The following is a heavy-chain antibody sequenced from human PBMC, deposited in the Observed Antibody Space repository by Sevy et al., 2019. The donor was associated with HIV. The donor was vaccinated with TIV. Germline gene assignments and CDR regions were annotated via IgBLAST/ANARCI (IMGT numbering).Heavy chain of an antibody. J-gene: IGHJ4*02. V-gene: IGHV3-53*01. CDR3: AGGEQWLSFNY. Sequence: GGSLRLSCAASGFNISSNYLSWVRQAPGKGLEWVSVIYGNNSTYYADFLMGRFTISRDHSKKTLYLRMNSLRVEDTAIYYCAGGEQWLSFNYWGQGTLVTVSS. CDR1: GFNISSNY. D-gene: IGHD6-19*01. CDR2: IYGNNST.